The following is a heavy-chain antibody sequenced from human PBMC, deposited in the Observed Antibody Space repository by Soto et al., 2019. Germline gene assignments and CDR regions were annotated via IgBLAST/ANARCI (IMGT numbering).Heavy chain of an antibody. CDR1: GFTFTRYS. V-gene: IGHV3-21*06. J-gene: IGHJ4*02. CDR3: ARESEDLTSNFDY. CDR2: ISSTTNYI. Sequence: GSLRLSCAASGFTFTRYSMNWVRQAPGKGLEWVSSISSTTNYIYYGDSMKGRFTISRDNARNSLYLEMNSLRAEDTAVYYCARESEDLTSNFDYWGQGTLVTVSS.